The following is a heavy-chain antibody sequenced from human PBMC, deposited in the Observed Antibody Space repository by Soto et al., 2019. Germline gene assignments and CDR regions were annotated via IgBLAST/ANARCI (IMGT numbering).Heavy chain of an antibody. CDR3: ARQLAARNYYYYYYMDV. V-gene: IGHV4-59*08. J-gene: IGHJ6*03. CDR1: GGSISSYY. Sequence: SETMSLTCTVSGGSISSYYWSWIRQPPGKGLEWIGYIYYSGSTNYNPSLKSRVTISVDTSKNQFSLKLSSVTAADTAVYYCARQLAARNYYYYYYMDVWGKGTTVTVSS. D-gene: IGHD6-6*01. CDR2: IYYSGST.